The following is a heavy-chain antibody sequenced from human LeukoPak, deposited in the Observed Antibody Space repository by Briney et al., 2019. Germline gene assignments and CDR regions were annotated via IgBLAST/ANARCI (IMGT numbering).Heavy chain of an antibody. V-gene: IGHV3-7*01. D-gene: IGHD1-26*01. CDR2: IKQDGSDI. Sequence: GSLRLSCAASGFTFSNYWMSWVRQAPGKGLEWVANIKQDGSDIYYVDSVKGRFTISRDNAKNSLYLQMNSLRAEDTAVYYCTRSGTYDCWGQGTLVTVSS. CDR3: TRSGTYDC. CDR1: GFTFSNYW. J-gene: IGHJ4*02.